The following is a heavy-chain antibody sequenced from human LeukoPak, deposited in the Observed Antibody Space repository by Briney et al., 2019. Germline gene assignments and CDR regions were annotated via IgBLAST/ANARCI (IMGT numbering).Heavy chain of an antibody. CDR3: ARERYCSGGSCQLDY. D-gene: IGHD2-15*01. CDR1: GFTFSSYW. CDR2: IKQDGSEK. J-gene: IGHJ4*02. Sequence: GGSLRLSCAASGFTFSSYWMSWVRQAPGKGLEWAANIKQDGSEKYYVDSVRGRFTISRDNAKNSLSLQMNSLRAEDTAVYYCARERYCSGGSCQLDYWGQGTLVTVSS. V-gene: IGHV3-7*01.